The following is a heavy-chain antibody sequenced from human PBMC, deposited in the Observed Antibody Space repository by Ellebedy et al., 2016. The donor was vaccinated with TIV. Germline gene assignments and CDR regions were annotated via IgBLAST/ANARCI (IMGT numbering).Heavy chain of an antibody. CDR3: ASRPNGDYHFLDY. D-gene: IGHD4-17*01. Sequence: PGGSLRLSCAASGFTFSSYAMHWVRQAPGKGLEWVSIIYSGGGTYYADSVKGRFTISRDNSKNTLYLQMNSLRVEDTAVYYCASRPNGDYHFLDYWGQGTLVTVSS. CDR2: IYSGGGT. V-gene: IGHV3-66*01. J-gene: IGHJ4*02. CDR1: GFTFSSYA.